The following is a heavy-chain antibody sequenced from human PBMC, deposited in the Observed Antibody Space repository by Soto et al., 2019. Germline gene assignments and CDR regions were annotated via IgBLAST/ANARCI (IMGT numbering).Heavy chain of an antibody. CDR3: TQASIGKYNWFDP. D-gene: IGHD1-26*01. CDR2: IRSKANSYAT. J-gene: IGHJ5*02. Sequence: GGSLRLSCAASGFTFSGSAIHWVRQASGKGLEWVGRIRSKANSYATAYAASVKGRFTISRDDSKNTAYLQMNSLKTEDTAVYYCTQASIGKYNWFDPWGQGTLVTVSS. V-gene: IGHV3-73*01. CDR1: GFTFSGSA.